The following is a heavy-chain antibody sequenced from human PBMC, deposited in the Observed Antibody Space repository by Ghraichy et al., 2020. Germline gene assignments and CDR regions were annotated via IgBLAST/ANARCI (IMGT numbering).Heavy chain of an antibody. CDR3: ARSTYYYDSSGLYYFDY. CDR2: IGTAGDP. Sequence: RGSLRLSCAASGFTFSSYDMHWVRQATGKGLEWVSAIGTAGDPYYPGSVKGRFTISRENAKNSLYLQMNSLRAGDTAVYYCARSTYYYDSSGLYYFDYWGQGTLVTVSS. D-gene: IGHD3-22*01. V-gene: IGHV3-13*05. J-gene: IGHJ4*02. CDR1: GFTFSSYD.